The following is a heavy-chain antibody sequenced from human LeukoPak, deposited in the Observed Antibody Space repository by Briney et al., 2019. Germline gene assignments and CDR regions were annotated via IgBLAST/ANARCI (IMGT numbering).Heavy chain of an antibody. D-gene: IGHD2-2*02. CDR2: IYTSGST. V-gene: IGHV4-4*07. J-gene: IGHJ3*02. CDR1: GGSISSYY. CDR3: ARDSLNCSSTSCYIGAFDI. Sequence: SETLSLTCTVSGGSISSYYWSWIRQPAGKGLEWIGRIYTSGSTNYNPSLKSRVTMSVDTSKNQFSLKLSSVTAADTAVYYCARDSLNCSSTSCYIGAFDIWGQGTMVTVSS.